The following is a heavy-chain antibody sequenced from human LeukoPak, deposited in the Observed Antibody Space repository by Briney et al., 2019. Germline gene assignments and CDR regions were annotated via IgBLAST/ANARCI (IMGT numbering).Heavy chain of an antibody. V-gene: IGHV3-48*03. Sequence: GGSLRLSCAASGFTFSSYEMHWVRQAPGKGLEWVSYISSSGTTIYYADSVKGRFTISRDNAKNTLYLQMNSLRAEDTAVYYCARVAAASGAFDIWGQGTMVTVSS. D-gene: IGHD6-13*01. CDR1: GFTFSSYE. J-gene: IGHJ3*02. CDR2: ISSSGTTI. CDR3: ARVAAASGAFDI.